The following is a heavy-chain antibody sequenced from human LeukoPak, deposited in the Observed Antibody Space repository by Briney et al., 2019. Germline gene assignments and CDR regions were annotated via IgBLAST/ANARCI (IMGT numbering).Heavy chain of an antibody. CDR3: ARRFDS. CDR2: IGPGGDI. Sequence: GGSLRLSCAAPGFSFTAYSMNWVRQAPGRGLEWISYIGPGGDIYYADSVTGRFTVSRDTAKNSLYLQMNGLRVEDTAVYYCARRFDSWGQGTLVTVSP. CDR1: GFSFTAYS. J-gene: IGHJ4*02. V-gene: IGHV3-48*01.